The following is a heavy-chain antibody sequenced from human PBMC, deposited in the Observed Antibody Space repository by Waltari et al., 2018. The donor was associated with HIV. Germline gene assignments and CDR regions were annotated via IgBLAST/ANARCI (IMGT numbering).Heavy chain of an antibody. J-gene: IGHJ4*02. Sequence: VQLVESGGGLVQPRGSLRLPCAASVFTFSNSEMNSVRQAPGKGLEWISYISSSGSTIYYADSVKGRLTISRDNAKNSLYVQMNSLRAEDTAVYYCARSGLYDTSGYYAPFGYWGQGTLVTVSS. CDR3: ARSGLYDTSGYYAPFGY. D-gene: IGHD3-22*01. V-gene: IGHV3-48*03. CDR2: ISSSGSTI. CDR1: VFTFSNSE.